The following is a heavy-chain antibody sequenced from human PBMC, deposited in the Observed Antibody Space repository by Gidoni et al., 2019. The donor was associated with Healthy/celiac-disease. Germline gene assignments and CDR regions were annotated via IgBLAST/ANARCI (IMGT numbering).Heavy chain of an antibody. CDR3: ASSPTGIFGVVTYFDY. V-gene: IGHV3-30-3*01. Sequence: QVPLVESVGGVVQPGSSLRPSCAASVFTFSSYAMHWVRQAPGKGLEWVAVISYDGSNKYYADSVKGRFTISRDNSKNTLYLQMNSLRAEDTAVYYCASSPTGIFGVVTYFDYWGQGTLVTVSS. D-gene: IGHD3-3*01. CDR2: ISYDGSNK. CDR1: VFTFSSYA. J-gene: IGHJ4*02.